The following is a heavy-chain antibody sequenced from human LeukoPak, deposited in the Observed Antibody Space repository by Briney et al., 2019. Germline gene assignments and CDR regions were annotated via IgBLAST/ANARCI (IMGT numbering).Heavy chain of an antibody. Sequence: SETLSLTCTVSFYSISSGYYWGWIRQPPGKGLEWIGNIYHTGNTYYNPSLKSRVTISVDTSKNQFSLKLSSVTAADTDVYYCARMDSSSWYKYFQHWGQGTLVTVSS. D-gene: IGHD6-13*01. CDR2: IYHTGNT. V-gene: IGHV4-38-2*02. CDR1: FYSISSGYY. CDR3: ARMDSSSWYKYFQH. J-gene: IGHJ1*01.